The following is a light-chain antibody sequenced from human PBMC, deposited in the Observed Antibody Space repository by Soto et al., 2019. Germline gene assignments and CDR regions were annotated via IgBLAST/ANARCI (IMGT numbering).Light chain of an antibody. CDR3: SSYTSSRTYI. Sequence: QSALAQPASVSGSPGQSITISCTGTSSDVGGYNYVSWYQQHPGKAPKLIFYDVSHRPSGVSNRFSGSKSGNTASLTISGLQAEDEADYYCSSYTSSRTYIFGTGTKVTVL. J-gene: IGLJ1*01. V-gene: IGLV2-14*03. CDR1: SSDVGGYNY. CDR2: DVS.